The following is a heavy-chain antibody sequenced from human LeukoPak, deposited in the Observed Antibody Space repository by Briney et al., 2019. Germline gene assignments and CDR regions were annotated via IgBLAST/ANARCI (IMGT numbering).Heavy chain of an antibody. Sequence: SETLSLTCAVYGGSFSGYYWSWIRQPPGKGPEWIGEINHSGSTNYNPSLKSRVTISVDTSKNQFSLKLSSVTAAATAVYYCASEYGDYVWFDPWGEGTLVTVSS. CDR1: GGSFSGYY. D-gene: IGHD4-17*01. J-gene: IGHJ5*02. V-gene: IGHV4-34*01. CDR2: INHSGST. CDR3: ASEYGDYVWFDP.